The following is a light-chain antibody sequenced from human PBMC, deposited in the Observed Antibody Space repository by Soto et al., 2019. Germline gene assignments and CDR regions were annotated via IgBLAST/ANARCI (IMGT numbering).Light chain of an antibody. J-gene: IGKJ1*01. Sequence: DIVMTQSLLSLRVTPGEPASISCRSSHSLLHSNGYNYLDWYLQKPGQSPQLLIYLGSNRASGVPDRFSGSGSGTDFTLKISRVEAEHVGLYHCMQALQAPPTFGQGTKVDIK. CDR2: LGS. CDR3: MQALQAPPT. CDR1: HSLLHSNGYNY. V-gene: IGKV2-28*01.